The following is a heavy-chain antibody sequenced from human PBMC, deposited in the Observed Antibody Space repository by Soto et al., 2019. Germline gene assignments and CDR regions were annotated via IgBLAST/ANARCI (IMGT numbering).Heavy chain of an antibody. CDR2: IYYCGST. CDR1: GDSISSTRW. J-gene: IGHJ4*02. CDR3: ASIVSSAHGEFSD. D-gene: IGHD3-10*01. V-gene: IGHV4-4*02. Sequence: SETLSLTCTVSGDSISSTRWWCWVRQSPGKGLEWIGYIYYCGSTNYNPSLKSRVTISVDTSKNQFSLKLSSVTAADTAVYYCASIVSSAHGEFSDWGQGTLVTVSS.